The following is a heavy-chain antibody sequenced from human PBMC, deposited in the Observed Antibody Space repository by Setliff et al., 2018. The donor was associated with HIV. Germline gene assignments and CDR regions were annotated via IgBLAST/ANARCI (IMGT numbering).Heavy chain of an antibody. CDR1: GGSISSSY. V-gene: IGHV4-59*12. D-gene: IGHD6-19*01. CDR2: IYYSGST. CDR3: AKDGSGWSQH. J-gene: IGHJ1*01. Sequence: PSETLSLTCTVSGGSISSSYWSWIRQPPGKGLEWIGYIYYSGSTNYNPSLKSRVTISVDTSKNQFSLKLSSVTAEDMAVYYCAKDGSGWSQHWGQGTRVTVSS.